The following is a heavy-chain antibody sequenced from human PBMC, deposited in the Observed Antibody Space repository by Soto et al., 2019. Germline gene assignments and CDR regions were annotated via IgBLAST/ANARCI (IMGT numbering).Heavy chain of an antibody. J-gene: IGHJ4*02. Sequence: SETLSLTCAVYGGSFSGYYWSWIRQPPGKGLEWIGEINHSGSTNYNPSLKSRVTISVDTSKNQFSLKLSSVTAADTAVYYCARGPPPRYCSSTSCPMNDYWGQGTLVTVSS. V-gene: IGHV4-34*01. CDR2: INHSGST. D-gene: IGHD2-2*01. CDR3: ARGPPPRYCSSTSCPMNDY. CDR1: GGSFSGYY.